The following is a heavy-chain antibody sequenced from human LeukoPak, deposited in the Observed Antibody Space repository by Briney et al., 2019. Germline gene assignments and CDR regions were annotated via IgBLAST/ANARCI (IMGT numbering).Heavy chain of an antibody. D-gene: IGHD3-3*01. CDR3: AKDDYDFWSGYSADY. J-gene: IGHJ4*02. Sequence: GGSLRLSCAASGFTFSSYWMSWVRQAPGKGLEWVANIKQDGSEKYYVDSVKGRFTISRDNAKNSLYLQMNSLRAEDTAVYYCAKDDYDFWSGYSADYWGQGTLVTVSS. V-gene: IGHV3-7*03. CDR1: GFTFSSYW. CDR2: IKQDGSEK.